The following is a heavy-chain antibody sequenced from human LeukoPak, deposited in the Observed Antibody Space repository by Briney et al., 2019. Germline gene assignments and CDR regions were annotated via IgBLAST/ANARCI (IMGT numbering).Heavy chain of an antibody. CDR1: GDSISSYH. D-gene: IGHD3-22*01. CDR2: ISYSGGP. CDR3: AREYYGSSGYYNDY. V-gene: IGHV4-59*01. Sequence: SETLSLTCTVSGDSISSYHWSWIRQPPGKGLEWIGYISYSGGPNYNPSHKSRVTISVDTSKNQFSLKLTSVTAADTAVYYCAREYYGSSGYYNDYWGQGALVTVSS. J-gene: IGHJ4*02.